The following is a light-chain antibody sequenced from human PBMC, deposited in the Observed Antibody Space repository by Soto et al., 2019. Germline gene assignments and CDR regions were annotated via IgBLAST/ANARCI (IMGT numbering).Light chain of an antibody. CDR1: QSIASY. CDR2: AAS. J-gene: IGKJ1*01. Sequence: DIQMTQSPSSLSASVQNRVITTCRTSQSIASYLNWYQQKPGKAPRLLIYAASSLQSGVPSRFRGSGSGTDFTLTISSLQLEDFATYYCQQTYITPWTFGQGTKVEIE. CDR3: QQTYITPWT. V-gene: IGKV1-39*01.